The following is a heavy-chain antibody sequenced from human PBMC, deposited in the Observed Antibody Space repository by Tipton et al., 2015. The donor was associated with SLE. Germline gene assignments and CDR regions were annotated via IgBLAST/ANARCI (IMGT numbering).Heavy chain of an antibody. Sequence: TLSLTCTVSGGSIRDTHYFWSWVRQLPGKGLEWIGYIFHTGSAYYNPSLKSRLTLLIDTSKNQFSLSLNSVTAADTAVYYCAREVIAVSDSDAFDIWGQGTVITVSS. J-gene: IGHJ3*02. CDR3: AREVIAVSDSDAFDI. V-gene: IGHV4-31*03. CDR2: IFHTGSA. D-gene: IGHD2-21*01. CDR1: GGSIRDTHYF.